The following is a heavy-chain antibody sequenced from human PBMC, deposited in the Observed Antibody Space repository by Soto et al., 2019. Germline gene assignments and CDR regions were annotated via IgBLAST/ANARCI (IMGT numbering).Heavy chain of an antibody. CDR2: ISGSGEST. J-gene: IGHJ6*02. V-gene: IGHV3-23*01. D-gene: IGHD2-21*02. CDR1: GFIFSDYA. CDR3: AKVRLSDFYLYYGMDV. Sequence: GGSLRLSCTASGFIFSDYAMNWVRQAPSKGLEWVSAISGSGESTFYADSVKGRFAISRDNSRNTLYLRMNSLRAEDTAAYYSAKVRLSDFYLYYGMDVWGQGTTVTVSS.